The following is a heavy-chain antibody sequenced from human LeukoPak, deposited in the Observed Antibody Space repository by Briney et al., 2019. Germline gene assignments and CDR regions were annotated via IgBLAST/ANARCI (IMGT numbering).Heavy chain of an antibody. J-gene: IGHJ6*03. V-gene: IGHV4-59*11. CDR2: IYNSGST. CDR3: ARAPDYYYYMDV. Sequence: PSDTLSLTCTVSGGSISSHYWSWIRQPPGKGLEWIGYIYNSGSTNYNPSLKSRVTISVDTSKNQFSLKLSSVTAADTAVYYCARAPDYYYYMDVWGKGTTVTVSS. CDR1: GGSISSHY.